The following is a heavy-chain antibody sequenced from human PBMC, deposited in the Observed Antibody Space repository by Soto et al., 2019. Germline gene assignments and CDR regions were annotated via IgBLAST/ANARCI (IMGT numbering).Heavy chain of an antibody. CDR3: ARLEGLATISYYFDF. CDR2: IYYRGNA. Sequence: QLQLQESGPGLVKPSGTLSLTCSVSDDSINSDKYYWGWIRQPPGKGLEWIGSIYYRGNAYYNPSLQTRVTISLDKSKSQFSLKLNSVTAADSAVYFCARLEGLATISYYFDFWGPGALVTVSS. V-gene: IGHV4-39*01. J-gene: IGHJ4*02. D-gene: IGHD3-9*01. CDR1: DDSINSDKYY.